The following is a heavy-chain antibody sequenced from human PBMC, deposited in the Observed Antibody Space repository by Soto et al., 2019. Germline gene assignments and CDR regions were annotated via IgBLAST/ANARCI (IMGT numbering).Heavy chain of an antibody. D-gene: IGHD3-10*01. V-gene: IGHV4-31*03. CDR3: ACVLLWFGDLWRGWFAP. CDR1: GGSISSGGYY. J-gene: IGHJ5*02. CDR2: IYYSGST. Sequence: SETLSLTCTVSGGSISSGGYYWSWIRQHPGKGLEWIGYIYYSGSTYYNPSLKSRVTISVDTSKNQFSLKLSSVTAADTAVYYCACVLLWFGDLWRGWFAPSGQRTLVTVSS.